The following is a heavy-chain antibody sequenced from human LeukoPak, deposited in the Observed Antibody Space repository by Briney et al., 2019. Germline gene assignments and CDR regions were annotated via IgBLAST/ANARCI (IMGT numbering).Heavy chain of an antibody. D-gene: IGHD3-22*01. J-gene: IGHJ2*01. Sequence: PSETLSLTCTVSGGSISSSSYYWGWIRQPPGKGLEWIGSIYYSGSTYYNPSLKSRVTISVDTSKNQFSLKLSSVTAADTAVYYCARGGDSSGYLFLSYWYFDLWGRGTLVTVSS. CDR3: ARGGDSSGYLFLSYWYFDL. CDR1: GGSISSSSYY. CDR2: IYYSGST. V-gene: IGHV4-39*07.